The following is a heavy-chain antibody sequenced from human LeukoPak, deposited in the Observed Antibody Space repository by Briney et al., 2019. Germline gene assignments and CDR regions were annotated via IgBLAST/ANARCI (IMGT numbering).Heavy chain of an antibody. V-gene: IGHV3-23*01. CDR1: GFTFSSYT. CDR2: ISSSGGST. D-gene: IGHD4-17*01. Sequence: GGSLRLSCAASGFTFSSYTMSWVRQAPGKGLEWVSAISSSGGSTYYADSVKGRFTIFRDNSKNTLYLQMNSLRAEDPAVQYWARGSRRARLIDYGDYGYYFDYWGQGTLVTVSP. J-gene: IGHJ4*02. CDR3: ARGSRRARLIDYGDYGYYFDY.